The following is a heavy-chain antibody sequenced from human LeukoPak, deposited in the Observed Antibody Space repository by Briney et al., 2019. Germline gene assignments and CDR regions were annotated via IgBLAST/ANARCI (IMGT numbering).Heavy chain of an antibody. CDR3: ARDSYYDILTGYSPPLGFDY. Sequence: GGSLRLSCAASGFTFSSYAMHWVRQAPGKGLEWVAVISYDGSNKYYADSVKGRFTISRDNSKNTLYLQMNSLRAEDTAVYYCARDSYYDILTGYSPPLGFDYWGQGTLVTVSS. J-gene: IGHJ4*02. CDR2: ISYDGSNK. CDR1: GFTFSSYA. D-gene: IGHD3-9*01. V-gene: IGHV3-30*04.